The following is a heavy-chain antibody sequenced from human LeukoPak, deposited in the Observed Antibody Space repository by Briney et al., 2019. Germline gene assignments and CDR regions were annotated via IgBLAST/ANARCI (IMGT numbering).Heavy chain of an antibody. CDR2: ISSRSSHI. D-gene: IGHD6-19*01. CDR1: GFTFSSYS. Sequence: GGSLRLSCAASGFTFSSYSMKWVRQAPGKGLEWVSYISSRSSHIYYADSVKGRFTISRDNDKNSLYLQMNSLRAEDTAVYYCARDGREIAVAGPEAYFDYWGQGTLVTVSS. J-gene: IGHJ4*02. CDR3: ARDGREIAVAGPEAYFDY. V-gene: IGHV3-21*04.